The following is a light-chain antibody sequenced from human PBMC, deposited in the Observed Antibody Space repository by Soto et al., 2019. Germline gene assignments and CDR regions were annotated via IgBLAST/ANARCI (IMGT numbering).Light chain of an antibody. J-gene: IGKJ4*01. CDR3: QQRSNWPLT. V-gene: IGKV3-11*01. CDR2: DAS. Sequence: EIVLTQSPAPLSLSPGARATLSCRASQSVSSYLAWYQQKPGQAPRLLIYDASTRATGIPARFSGSGSVTDFTLTICSLEPEALAVYDCQQRSNWPLTFGGGTKVEIK. CDR1: QSVSSY.